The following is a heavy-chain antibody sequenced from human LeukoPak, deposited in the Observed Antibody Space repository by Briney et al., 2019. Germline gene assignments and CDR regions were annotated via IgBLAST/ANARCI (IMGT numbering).Heavy chain of an antibody. Sequence: GGSLRLSCAASGFTFSSYAMSWVRQAPGKGLEWVSAISGSGGSTYYADSVKGRFTISRDNAKNTLFLQMSSLTAEDAAVYYCARGGYCSGGSCYGTDYGMDVWGQGTTVTVSS. CDR3: ARGGYCSGGSCYGTDYGMDV. CDR1: GFTFSSYA. J-gene: IGHJ6*02. D-gene: IGHD2-15*01. V-gene: IGHV3-23*01. CDR2: ISGSGGST.